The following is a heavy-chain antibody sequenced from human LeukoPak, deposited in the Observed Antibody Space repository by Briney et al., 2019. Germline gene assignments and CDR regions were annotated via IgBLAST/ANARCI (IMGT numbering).Heavy chain of an antibody. J-gene: IGHJ4*02. CDR1: GGSISSSSYY. Sequence: SETLSLTCTVSGGSISSSSYYWGWIRQPPGKGLEWIGSIYYSGSTYYNPSLKSRVTISVDTSKNQFSLKLSSVTAADTAVYYCARERGDIVVVPALDYWGQGTLVTVSS. D-gene: IGHD2-2*01. CDR2: IYYSGST. V-gene: IGHV4-39*02. CDR3: ARERGDIVVVPALDY.